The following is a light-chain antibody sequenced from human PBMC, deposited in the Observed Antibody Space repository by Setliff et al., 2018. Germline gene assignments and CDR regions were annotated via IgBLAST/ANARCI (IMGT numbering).Light chain of an antibody. Sequence: QSALTQPASVSGSPGQSIAISCTGTISDVGGYNYVSWYQQHPGKAPKLMISDVSKRPSGVPDRFSGSKSGTTASLTISGLQAEDEADYYCCSYAGRYTPYVFGSGTKVTVL. CDR1: ISDVGGYNY. V-gene: IGLV2-11*01. J-gene: IGLJ1*01. CDR2: DVS. CDR3: CSYAGRYTPYV.